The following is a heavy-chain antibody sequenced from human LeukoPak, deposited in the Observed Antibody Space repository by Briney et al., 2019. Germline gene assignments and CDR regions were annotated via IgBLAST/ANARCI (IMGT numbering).Heavy chain of an antibody. CDR2: MNPNSGNT. CDR3: ARAGLRSSSWYLNWFDP. CDR1: GYTFTSYD. D-gene: IGHD6-13*01. Sequence: ASVKVSCKASGYTFTSYDINWVRQATGRGLEWMGWMNPNSGNTGYAQKFQGRVTMTRNTSISTAYMELSSLRSEDTAVYYCARAGLRSSSWYLNWFDPWGQGTLVTVSS. V-gene: IGHV1-8*01. J-gene: IGHJ5*02.